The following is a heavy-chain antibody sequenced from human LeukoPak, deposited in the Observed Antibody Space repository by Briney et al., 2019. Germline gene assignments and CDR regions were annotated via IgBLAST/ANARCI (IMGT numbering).Heavy chain of an antibody. V-gene: IGHV3-30*03. D-gene: IGHD6-13*01. J-gene: IGHJ3*02. CDR2: ISYDGSNK. CDR3: ARRAAGMTFDI. Sequence: PGGSLRLSCAASGFTFSSYGMHWVRQAPGKGLEWVAVISYDGSNKYYADSVKGRFTISRDNSKNTLYLQMNSLRAEDTAVYYCARRAAGMTFDIWGQGTMVTVSS. CDR1: GFTFSSYG.